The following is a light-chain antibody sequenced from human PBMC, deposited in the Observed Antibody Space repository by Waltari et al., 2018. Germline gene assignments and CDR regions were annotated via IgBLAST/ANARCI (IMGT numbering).Light chain of an antibody. CDR1: QSIGSN. CDR3: QQYNNWPET. V-gene: IGKV3-15*01. Sequence: IVMTQSPATLSVSPGARSTPPCRASQSIGSNLAWYQHNPGQAPRFLIYGASTRATGIPVRFSGSGSGTEFTLTISSLQSADFAVYFCQQYNNWPETFGQGTKVEIK. CDR2: GAS. J-gene: IGKJ1*01.